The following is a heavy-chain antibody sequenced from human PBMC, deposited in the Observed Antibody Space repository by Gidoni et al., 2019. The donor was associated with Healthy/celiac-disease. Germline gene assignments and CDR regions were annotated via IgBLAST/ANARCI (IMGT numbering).Heavy chain of an antibody. D-gene: IGHD2-8*01. CDR2: IYYSGST. Sequence: QLQLQESGPGLVKPSETLSLTCTVPGGSISSSSYYWGWIRQPPGKGLEWIGSIYYSGSTYYNPSLKSRVTISVDTSKNQFSLKLSSVTAADTAVYYCAREFNDFFDYWGQGTLVTVSS. V-gene: IGHV4-39*01. J-gene: IGHJ4*02. CDR3: AREFNDFFDY. CDR1: GGSISSSSYY.